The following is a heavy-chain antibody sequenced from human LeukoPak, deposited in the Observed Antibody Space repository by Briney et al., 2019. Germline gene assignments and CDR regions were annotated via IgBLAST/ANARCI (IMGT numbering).Heavy chain of an antibody. J-gene: IGHJ4*02. CDR1: NGSITSGGYY. D-gene: IGHD2-2*01. V-gene: IGHV4-39*01. CDR2: MSYSGDT. Sequence: PSETLSLTFGVSNGSITSGGYYWSWIRQPPGKGLEWIGSMSYSGDTYYNPSLKSRVTMSVDTSKNQFALKLTSVTAADTAVYYCARRSRCNANSCPPNFFDYWGQGTLVTVSS. CDR3: ARRSRCNANSCPPNFFDY.